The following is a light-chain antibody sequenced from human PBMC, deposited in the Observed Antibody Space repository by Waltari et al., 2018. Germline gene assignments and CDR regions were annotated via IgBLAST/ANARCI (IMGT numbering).Light chain of an antibody. V-gene: IGLV6-57*02. J-gene: IGLJ3*02. CDR2: EDN. CDR3: QSYDSSNRV. CDR1: SGSIASNY. Sequence: NFMLTQPHSVSASPGKTVTISCTGSSGSIASNYLQWYQQRPGSAPTTVIYEDNQRPSGVPDRFSGSIDSSSNSASLTISGLKTEDEADYYCQSYDSSNRVFGGGTKLTVL.